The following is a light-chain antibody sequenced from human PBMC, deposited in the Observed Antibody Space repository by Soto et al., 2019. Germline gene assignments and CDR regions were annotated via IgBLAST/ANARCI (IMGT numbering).Light chain of an antibody. CDR1: QTISSW. CDR3: QPYNSYSEA. J-gene: IGKJ1*01. Sequence: DIQMTQCPSPRSGSLGDGVKITCRASQTISSWLAWYRQKPGKAPKLLIYKASTLKSGVPSRFSGSGSGKEFTLTIRSLQPDDFATYYCQPYNSYSEALGQGTKVDIK. V-gene: IGKV1-5*03. CDR2: KAS.